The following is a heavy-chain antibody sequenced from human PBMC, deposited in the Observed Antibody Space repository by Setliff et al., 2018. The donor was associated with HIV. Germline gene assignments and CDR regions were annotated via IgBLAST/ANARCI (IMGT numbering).Heavy chain of an antibody. CDR2: ISGSGGST. Sequence: LRLSCAVSGFTFYSYAMSWVRQAPGKGLEWVSVISGSGGSTYYADSVKGRFTISRDNSKNTLYLQMNRLRVEDTAVYYCAKDGISGGAYPPYYFDYWGHGTLVTVSS. D-gene: IGHD2-15*01. V-gene: IGHV3-23*01. J-gene: IGHJ4*01. CDR3: AKDGISGGAYPPYYFDY. CDR1: GFTFYSYA.